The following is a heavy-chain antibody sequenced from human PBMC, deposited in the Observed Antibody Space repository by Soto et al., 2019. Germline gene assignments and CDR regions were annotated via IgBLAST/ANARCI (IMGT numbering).Heavy chain of an antibody. CDR1: GFTFSSYS. J-gene: IGHJ4*02. CDR3: ARDFAWALDY. D-gene: IGHD1-26*01. Sequence: EVQLVESGGGLVQPGGSLRLSCVASGFTFSSYSMNWVRQAPGKGLEWVSYISTNSRTIHYADSVKGRFTISRDNAKNSLYLQMNSLRDEDTAVYYCARDFAWALDYWGQGTLRTGSP. CDR2: ISTNSRTI. V-gene: IGHV3-48*02.